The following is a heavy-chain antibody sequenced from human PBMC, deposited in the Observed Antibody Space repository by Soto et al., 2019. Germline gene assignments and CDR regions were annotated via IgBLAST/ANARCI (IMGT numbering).Heavy chain of an antibody. J-gene: IGHJ4*02. CDR3: TTSNRGVDF. CDR1: GLIFSDVW. V-gene: IGHV3-15*01. Sequence: GWYLRLSSAASGLIFSDVWMTWVRQAPGKGLEWVGRIKTKPDDGTIDYAAPVRGRFTISRDDSKNTLYLQMTSLTPDDTGVYYCTTSNRGVDFWGPGT. CDR2: IKTKPDDGTI. D-gene: IGHD1-1*01.